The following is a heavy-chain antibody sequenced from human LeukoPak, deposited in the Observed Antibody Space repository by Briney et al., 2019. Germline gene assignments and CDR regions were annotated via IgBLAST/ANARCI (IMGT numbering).Heavy chain of an antibody. CDR3: ARDSQNPYYYMDV. CDR1: GGTFSSYG. V-gene: IGHV1-69*13. J-gene: IGHJ6*03. Sequence: SVKVSCKASGGTFSSYGISWVRQVPGQGLEWMGGIIPIFGTADYAQRFQGRVTVTADESTSTAYMELSSLRSEDTAVYYCARDSQNPYYYMDVWGKGTTVTVSS. CDR2: IIPIFGTA.